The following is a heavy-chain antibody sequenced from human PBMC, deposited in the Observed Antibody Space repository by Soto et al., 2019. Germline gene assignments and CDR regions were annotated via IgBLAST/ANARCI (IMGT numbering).Heavy chain of an antibody. J-gene: IGHJ5*02. CDR3: ARAPEELDCSSTSCPFDP. Sequence: GGSLRLSCAASGFTFSDYYMSWIRQAPGKGLEWVSYISSSGSTIYYADSVKGRFTISRDNAKNSLYLQMNSLRAEDTAVYYCARAPEELDCSSTSCPFDPWGQGTLVTVSS. V-gene: IGHV3-11*01. CDR2: ISSSGSTI. D-gene: IGHD2-2*01. CDR1: GFTFSDYY.